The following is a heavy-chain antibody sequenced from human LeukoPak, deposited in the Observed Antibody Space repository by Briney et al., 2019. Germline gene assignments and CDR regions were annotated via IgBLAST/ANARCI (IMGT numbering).Heavy chain of an antibody. V-gene: IGHV4-59*01. CDR2: ISYSGST. CDR1: GGSFSGYY. D-gene: IGHD3-16*02. J-gene: IGHJ4*02. CDR3: ARYVWGSYPTFEDY. Sequence: PSETLSLTCAVYGGSFSGYYWSWLRQPPGKGLEWIGYISYSGSTNYNPSLKSRVTISVDTSKNQSSLKLSSVTAADTAVYYCARYVWGSYPTFEDYWGQGTLVTVSS.